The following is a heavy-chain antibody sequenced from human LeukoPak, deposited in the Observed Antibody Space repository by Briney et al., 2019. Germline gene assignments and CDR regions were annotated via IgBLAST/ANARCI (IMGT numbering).Heavy chain of an antibody. Sequence: SVKVSCKASGGTFSSYAISWVRQAPGQGLEWMGGIIPIFGTANYAQKFQGRVTITADESTSTAYMELSSLRSEDTAVCYCASAVHQLLSAYFYYGMDVWGKGTTVTVSS. J-gene: IGHJ6*04. CDR3: ASAVHQLLSAYFYYGMDV. CDR2: IIPIFGTA. CDR1: GGTFSSYA. D-gene: IGHD2-2*01. V-gene: IGHV1-69*01.